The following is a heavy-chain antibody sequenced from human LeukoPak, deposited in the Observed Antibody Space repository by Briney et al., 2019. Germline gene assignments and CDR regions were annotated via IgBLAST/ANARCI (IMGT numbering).Heavy chain of an antibody. CDR1: GESFSGYY. J-gene: IGHJ4*02. D-gene: IGHD2-2*02. CDR2: INHSGST. Sequence: PWETLSLTCAVYGESFSGYYWSWIRQPPGKGLEWIGEINHSGSTNYNPSLKSRVTISVDTSKNQFSLKLSSVTAADTAVYYCARGSSSCYRDWGQGTLVTVSS. V-gene: IGHV4-34*01. CDR3: ARGSSSCYRD.